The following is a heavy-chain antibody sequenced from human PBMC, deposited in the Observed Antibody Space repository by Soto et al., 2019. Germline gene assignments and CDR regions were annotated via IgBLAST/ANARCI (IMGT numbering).Heavy chain of an antibody. J-gene: IGHJ4*02. V-gene: IGHV4-34*01. CDR3: ARGRGSGSYGVRRGPIDY. CDR1: GGSFSGYY. D-gene: IGHD3-10*01. Sequence: QVQLLQWGAGLLKPSETLSLTCAVYGGSFSGYYWSWIRQPPGKGLEWIGEINHSGSTNYNPSLKSRVTISVDTSKNQFSLKLSSVTAADTAVYYCARGRGSGSYGVRRGPIDYWGQGTLVTVSS. CDR2: INHSGST.